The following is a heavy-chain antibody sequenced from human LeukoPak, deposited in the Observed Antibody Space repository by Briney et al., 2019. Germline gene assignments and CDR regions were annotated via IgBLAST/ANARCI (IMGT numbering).Heavy chain of an antibody. Sequence: SETLSLTGTVSGGSISSSSYYWGWIRQPPGKGLEWIGSIYYSGSTYYNPSLKSRVTISVDTSKNQFSLKLSSVTAADTAVYYCARIPRAGYYDSSLPTGSQVGWFDPWGQGTLVTVSS. J-gene: IGHJ5*02. CDR3: ARIPRAGYYDSSLPTGSQVGWFDP. D-gene: IGHD3-22*01. V-gene: IGHV4-39*07. CDR2: IYYSGST. CDR1: GGSISSSSYY.